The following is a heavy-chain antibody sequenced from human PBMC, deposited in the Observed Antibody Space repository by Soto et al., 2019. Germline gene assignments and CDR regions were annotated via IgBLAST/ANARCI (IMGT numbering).Heavy chain of an antibody. CDR1: GDSISSTNR. CDR3: ARARWYAGYYFYGMDV. CDR2: IYQSGST. V-gene: IGHV4-4*02. J-gene: IGHJ6*02. Sequence: QVQLQESGPGLVKPSGTLSLTCAVSGDSISSTNRWTWVRQTPGNGLEWIGEIYQSGSTNYNPSLQSRVTILADKSKYQFSLKLTSVTAADTAVYYCARARWYAGYYFYGMDVWGQGTTVSVS. D-gene: IGHD2-15*01.